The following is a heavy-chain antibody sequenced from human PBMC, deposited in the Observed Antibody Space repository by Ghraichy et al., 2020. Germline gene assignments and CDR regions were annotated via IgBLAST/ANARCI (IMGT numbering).Heavy chain of an antibody. V-gene: IGHV3-48*02. CDR2: ISYTSGTI. D-gene: IGHD6-25*01. J-gene: IGHJ6*02. CDR1: GSTFSSHS. CDR3: ARDRPQAGPYYIYGMDV. Sequence: GGSLRLTCAASGSTFSSHSMNWVRQAPGKWMEWESYISYTSGTIYYADSVKGRFTNSRDNAKNSLYLQMDSLRDGDTAVYYCARDRPQAGPYYIYGMDVWGQGTPVTVSS.